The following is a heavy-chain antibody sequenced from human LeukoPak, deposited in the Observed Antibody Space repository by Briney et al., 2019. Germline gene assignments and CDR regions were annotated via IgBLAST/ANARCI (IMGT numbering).Heavy chain of an antibody. Sequence: PSETLSLTXTVSGGSISSYYWSWIRQPPGKGLEWLGYIYYSGSTNYNPSLKSRVTISVDTSKNQFSLKLSSVTAADTAVYYWARDMRCSGGSCYDAFDIWGQGTMVTVSS. J-gene: IGHJ3*02. CDR1: GGSISSYY. D-gene: IGHD2-15*01. V-gene: IGHV4-59*01. CDR2: IYYSGST. CDR3: ARDMRCSGGSCYDAFDI.